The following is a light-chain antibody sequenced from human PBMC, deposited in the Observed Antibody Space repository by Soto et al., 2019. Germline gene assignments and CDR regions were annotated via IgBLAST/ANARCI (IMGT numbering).Light chain of an antibody. CDR2: EAS. J-gene: IGKJ1*01. V-gene: IGKV1-5*03. Sequence: DIQSTQSPSTLSASVGDDVTITCRASQTIMAYLAWYQQKPGKPPRLLIYEASALEIGVPSRFSGSGSGTEFTLTISSLQPDDFAIYYCQQYNDSAGTFGQGTKVDIK. CDR1: QTIMAY. CDR3: QQYNDSAGT.